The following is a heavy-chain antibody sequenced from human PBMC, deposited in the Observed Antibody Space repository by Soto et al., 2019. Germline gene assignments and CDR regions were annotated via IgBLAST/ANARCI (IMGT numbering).Heavy chain of an antibody. J-gene: IGHJ4*01. Sequence: QVHLVQSGGEVKAPGASVRISCATSGTIFNDYEIHWLRQAPGQRLEWMGWINGGNGNTGSPQRFQSRVTMSRDTSARTSYVELRSLSPEDTAVYYCATAISATTFDHWGHGTLVTVSP. CDR3: ATAISATTFDH. CDR2: INGGNGNT. V-gene: IGHV1-3*01. CDR1: GTIFNDYE.